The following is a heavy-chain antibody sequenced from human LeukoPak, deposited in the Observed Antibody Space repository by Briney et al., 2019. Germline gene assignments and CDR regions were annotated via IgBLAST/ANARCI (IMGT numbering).Heavy chain of an antibody. Sequence: SETLSLTCAVYGGSFSGYYWSWIRQPPGKGLEWIGEINHSGSTNYNPSLKSRVTTSVDTSKNQFSLKLSSVTAADTAVYYCARDPRTNCSSTSCYLSSFDYWGQGTLVTVSS. CDR2: INHSGST. D-gene: IGHD2-2*01. V-gene: IGHV4-34*01. CDR3: ARDPRTNCSSTSCYLSSFDY. CDR1: GGSFSGYY. J-gene: IGHJ4*02.